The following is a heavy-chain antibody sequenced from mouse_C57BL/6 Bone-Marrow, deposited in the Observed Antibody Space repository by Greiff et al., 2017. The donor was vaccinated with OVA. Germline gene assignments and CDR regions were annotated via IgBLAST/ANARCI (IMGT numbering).Heavy chain of an antibody. D-gene: IGHD2-4*01. J-gene: IGHJ4*01. V-gene: IGHV3-6*01. Sequence: DVQLQESGPGLVKPSQSLSLTCSVTGYSITSGYYWNWIRQFPGNKLEWMGYISNDGSNNYNQSLKNRTPFTHDTSKNQFFLKLNSVTTEDTATYYCARGMITDYAMDYWGQGTSVTVSS. CDR1: GYSITSGYY. CDR3: ARGMITDYAMDY. CDR2: ISNDGSN.